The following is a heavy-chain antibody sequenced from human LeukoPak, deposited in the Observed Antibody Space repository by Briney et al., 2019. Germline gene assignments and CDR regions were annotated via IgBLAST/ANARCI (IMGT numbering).Heavy chain of an antibody. Sequence: SETLSLTCSVSGYSIMSTFYWGWIRQSPGKGLEWIANVYHSGSTYSNPSLRSRVTISVDTSKNHFSLKLSSVTAADTAVYYCARVSDDEHGGNSGAIYFESWGQRTVVTVSS. CDR1: GYSIMSTFY. D-gene: IGHD4-23*01. CDR2: VYHSGST. J-gene: IGHJ4*02. CDR3: ARVSDDEHGGNSGAIYFES. V-gene: IGHV4-38-2*02.